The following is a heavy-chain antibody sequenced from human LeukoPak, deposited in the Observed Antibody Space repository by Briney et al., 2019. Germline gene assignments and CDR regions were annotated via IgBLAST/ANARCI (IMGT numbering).Heavy chain of an antibody. J-gene: IGHJ4*02. Sequence: GGSLRLSCAASGFTFSSYWMHWVRQAPGKGLVWVSGISSDGTGTTYTDSVKGQFTISRDNTKNTLYLHLNSLRAEDTAVYYCARDVGKKPDYWGQGTLVTVSS. CDR1: GFTFSSYW. CDR2: ISSDGTGT. V-gene: IGHV3-74*01. D-gene: IGHD1-1*01. CDR3: ARDVGKKPDY.